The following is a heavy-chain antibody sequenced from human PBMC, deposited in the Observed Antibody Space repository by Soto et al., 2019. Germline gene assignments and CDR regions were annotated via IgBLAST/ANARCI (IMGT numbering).Heavy chain of an antibody. CDR2: IKSKTSGETR. CDR1: GFPFTSAW. J-gene: IGHJ4*02. Sequence: GGSLRLSCVVSGFPFTSAWLHWVCQAPGKGLEWVARIKSKTSGETRDYAAPVKGRFTISRDDSKNTVWLQMNSLKSEDSAVYYCAADYSGGTYPIDYWGQGRLVTVSS. CDR3: AADYSGGTYPIDY. D-gene: IGHD1-26*01. V-gene: IGHV3-15*07.